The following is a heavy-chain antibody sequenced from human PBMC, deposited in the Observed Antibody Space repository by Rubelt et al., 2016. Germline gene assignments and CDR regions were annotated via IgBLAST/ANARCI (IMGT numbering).Heavy chain of an antibody. Sequence: YNPSLKSRVTISVDTSKNQFSLKLSSLTAADTAVYYCAREPAHYDILTGYYRGNWFDPWGQGTLVTVSS. J-gene: IGHJ5*02. CDR3: AREPAHYDILTGYYRGNWFDP. D-gene: IGHD3-9*01. V-gene: IGHV4-39*07.